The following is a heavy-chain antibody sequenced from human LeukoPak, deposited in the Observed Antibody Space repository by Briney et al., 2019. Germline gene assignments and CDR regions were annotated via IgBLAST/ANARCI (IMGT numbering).Heavy chain of an antibody. J-gene: IGHJ4*02. CDR2: VNHSGST. CDR3: ARSGYRSSWAFDY. Sequence: SETLSLTCAVYGGSFSNYYWSWIRQPPGKGLEWIGEVNHSGSTNYIPSLKSRVTISVDTSKNQFSLKLNSMTAADTAVYYCARSGYRSSWAFDYWGQGTLVTVSS. D-gene: IGHD6-13*01. CDR1: GGSFSNYY. V-gene: IGHV4-34*01.